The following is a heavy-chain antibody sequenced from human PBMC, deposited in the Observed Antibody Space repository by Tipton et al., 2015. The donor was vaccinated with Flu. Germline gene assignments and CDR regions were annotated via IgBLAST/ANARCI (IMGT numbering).Heavy chain of an antibody. Sequence: SLRLSCAASGFTFSSTSMNWVRQAPGKGLEWVSSISSSGRYIYYADSVKGRFTISRDNAKNSLFLQMTSLRAEDTAVYYCARGRGIYSDYPFDAFDIWGQGTVVTVSS. CDR3: ARGRGIYSDYPFDAFDI. V-gene: IGHV3-21*01. CDR2: ISSSGRYI. D-gene: IGHD5-12*01. CDR1: GFTFSSTS. J-gene: IGHJ3*02.